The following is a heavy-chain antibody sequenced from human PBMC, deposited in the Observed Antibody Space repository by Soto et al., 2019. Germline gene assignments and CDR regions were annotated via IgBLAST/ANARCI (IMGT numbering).Heavy chain of an antibody. Sequence: VQLVESGGGLVQPGGSLTLSCAASGFTFSGSAMHWVRQASGKGLEWVGRIRSKGNNYATAYGASLKGRFTISRDDSKNTAYLQMNSLNTEDTAVYYCSRQASDFWSGKPQYYMDVWGKGTTVTVSS. CDR3: SRQASDFWSGKPQYYMDV. CDR1: GFTFSGSA. D-gene: IGHD3-3*01. J-gene: IGHJ6*03. V-gene: IGHV3-73*01. CDR2: IRSKGNNYAT.